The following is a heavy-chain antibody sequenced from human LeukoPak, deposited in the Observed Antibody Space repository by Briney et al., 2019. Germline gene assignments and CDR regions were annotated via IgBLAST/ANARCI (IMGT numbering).Heavy chain of an antibody. CDR1: GFTFSSYG. D-gene: IGHD2-15*01. V-gene: IGHV3-23*01. J-gene: IGHJ4*02. Sequence: GGSLRLSCAASGFTFSSYGMSWVRQAPGKGLEWVSAISHSGGTTYYADSVKGRFTITRDNSKNTLYRQMNSLRAEDTAVYYCAKIRSVYCSGGSCFEFDYWGQGTLVTVSS. CDR3: AKIRSVYCSGGSCFEFDY. CDR2: ISHSGGTT.